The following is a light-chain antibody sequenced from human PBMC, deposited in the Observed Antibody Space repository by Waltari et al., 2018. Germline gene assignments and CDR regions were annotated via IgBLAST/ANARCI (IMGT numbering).Light chain of an antibody. J-gene: IGLJ2*01. CDR1: SGHRSYA. Sequence: QVVLTQSPSASASLGASVKLTCTLSSGHRSYAIAWHQQQPEKGPRYLMKVSSAGSHQKGDGIPDRFSGSSSGTERYLTISSVQSEDEADYYCQTWDTGTHVVFGGGTKLTVI. CDR2: VSSAGSH. V-gene: IGLV4-69*01. CDR3: QTWDTGTHVV.